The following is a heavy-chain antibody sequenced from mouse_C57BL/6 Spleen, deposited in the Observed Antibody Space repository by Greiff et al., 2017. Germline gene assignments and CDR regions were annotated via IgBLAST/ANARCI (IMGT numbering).Heavy chain of an antibody. Sequence: VQLKESGGDLVKPGGSLKLSCAASGFTFSSYGMSWVRQTPDKRLEWVATLSSGGSYTYYPDSVKGRFTISRDNAKNTLYLQMSSLKSEDTAMYYCARQITTVVATGTDYAMDYWGQGTSVTVSS. CDR2: LSSGGSYT. D-gene: IGHD1-1*01. J-gene: IGHJ4*01. CDR3: ARQITTVVATGTDYAMDY. CDR1: GFTFSSYG. V-gene: IGHV5-6*01.